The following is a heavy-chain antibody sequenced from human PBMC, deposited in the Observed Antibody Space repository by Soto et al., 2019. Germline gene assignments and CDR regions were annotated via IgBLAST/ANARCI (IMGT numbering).Heavy chain of an antibody. D-gene: IGHD3-22*01. J-gene: IGHJ4*02. CDR3: AKLSHSSGYYYPWYYFDY. Sequence: GGSLRLSCAASGFTFSSYAMSWVRQAPGKGLEWVSAISGSGGSTYYADSVKGRFTISRDNSKNTLYLQMNSLRAEDTAVYYCAKLSHSSGYYYPWYYFDYWGQGTLVTVSS. CDR2: ISGSGGST. CDR1: GFTFSSYA. V-gene: IGHV3-23*01.